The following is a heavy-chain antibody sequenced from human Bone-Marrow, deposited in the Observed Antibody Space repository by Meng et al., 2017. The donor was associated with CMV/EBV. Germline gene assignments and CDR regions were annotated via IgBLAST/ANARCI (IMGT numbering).Heavy chain of an antibody. CDR3: ARVGRRWGSSWSTFREC. D-gene: IGHD6-13*01. Sequence: SETLSLTCTVSGGSISSCGYYWSWIRQHQGKGLEWIGYIYYSGSTYSNPSLKSRVTISVYTSKNQFSLKLSSVTAADTAVYYCARVGRRWGSSWSTFRECWGQGSLVTVSS. CDR2: IYYSGST. V-gene: IGHV4-31*03. J-gene: IGHJ4*02. CDR1: GGSISSCGYY.